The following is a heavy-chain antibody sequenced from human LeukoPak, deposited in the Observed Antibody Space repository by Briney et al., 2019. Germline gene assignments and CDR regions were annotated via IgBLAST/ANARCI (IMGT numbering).Heavy chain of an antibody. Sequence: GGSLRLSCAASGFAFSSYSMNWVRQAPGKGLEWVSSISSSSSYIYYADSVKGRFTISRDNAKNSLYLQMNSLRAEDTAVYYCARDGIQLWWDYWGQGTLVTVSS. CDR1: GFAFSSYS. CDR2: ISSSSSYI. D-gene: IGHD5-18*01. CDR3: ARDGIQLWWDY. V-gene: IGHV3-21*01. J-gene: IGHJ4*02.